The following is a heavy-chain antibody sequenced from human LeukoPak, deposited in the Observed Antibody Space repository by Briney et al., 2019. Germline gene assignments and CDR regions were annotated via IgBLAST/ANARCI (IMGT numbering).Heavy chain of an antibody. D-gene: IGHD3-10*01. V-gene: IGHV3-23*01. Sequence: GGSLRLSCAASGFPFSSYGMTWVRQAPGKGLEWVSAISGSGGTTYYADSVEGRFTISRDNLKNALYLQMNSLRAEDTAVYYCAKDRPPVQTDYWGQGTLVTVSS. CDR1: GFPFSSYG. CDR3: AKDRPPVQTDY. CDR2: ISGSGGTT. J-gene: IGHJ4*02.